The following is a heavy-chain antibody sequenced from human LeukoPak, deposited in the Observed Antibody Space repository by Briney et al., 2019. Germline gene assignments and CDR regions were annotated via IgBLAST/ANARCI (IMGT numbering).Heavy chain of an antibody. CDR2: MNPNSGNT. CDR3: ARGGGGTVDF. D-gene: IGHD1-1*01. J-gene: IGHJ4*02. Sequence: GASVKVSCKASGYTFTSYDINWVRQATGQGLEWMGWMNPNSGNTGYAQKFQGRVTITWNTSISTVYMELSSLRSDDPAVYYCARGGGGTVDFWGRGTLVTVSS. V-gene: IGHV1-8*03. CDR1: GYTFTSYD.